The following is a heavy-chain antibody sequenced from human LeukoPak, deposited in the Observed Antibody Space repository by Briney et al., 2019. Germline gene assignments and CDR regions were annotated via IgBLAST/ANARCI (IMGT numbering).Heavy chain of an antibody. CDR2: ISSSSTYI. CDR1: GFTFSRNT. Sequence: GGSLRLSCAASGFTFSRNTMNWVRQAPGKGLEWVSSISSSSTYIYYADSLRGRFTISRRDDRNSLYLQVDSLKVEDTAVYYCARDAAMVGATGDNWFDPWGQGTLVTVAS. D-gene: IGHD1-26*01. CDR3: ARDAAMVGATGDNWFDP. V-gene: IGHV3-21*01. J-gene: IGHJ5*02.